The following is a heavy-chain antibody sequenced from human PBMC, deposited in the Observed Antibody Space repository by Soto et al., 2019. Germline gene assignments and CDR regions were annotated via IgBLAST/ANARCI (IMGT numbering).Heavy chain of an antibody. Sequence: SGPTLVNPTQTLTLTCTFSGFSLSTSGMCVSWIRQPPGKALEWLARIDWDDDKHYSTSLKTRLTISKDTSKNQVVLTMTNMDPVDTATYYCARIRNSNYDNYYYFYYMDVWGKGTTVTVSS. V-gene: IGHV2-70*11. D-gene: IGHD4-4*01. CDR2: IDWDDDK. CDR1: GFSLSTSGMC. CDR3: ARIRNSNYDNYYYFYYMDV. J-gene: IGHJ6*03.